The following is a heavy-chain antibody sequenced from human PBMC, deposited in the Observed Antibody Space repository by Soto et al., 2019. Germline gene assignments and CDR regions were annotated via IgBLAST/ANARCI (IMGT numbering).Heavy chain of an antibody. V-gene: IGHV1-3*01. CDR1: GYTFTSYA. Sequence: GASVKVSCKASGYTFTSYAMHWVRQAPGQRLEWMGWINAGNGNTKYSQKFQGRVTITRDTSASTAYMELSSLRSEDTAVYYCARDLGYYYGMDVWGQGTTVTVSS. CDR2: INAGNGNT. J-gene: IGHJ6*02. CDR3: ARDLGYYYGMDV.